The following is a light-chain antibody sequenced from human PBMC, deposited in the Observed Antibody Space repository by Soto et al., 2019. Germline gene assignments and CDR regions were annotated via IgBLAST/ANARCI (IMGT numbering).Light chain of an antibody. J-gene: IGLJ1*01. CDR1: SSDVGGYNY. Sequence: QSALTQPASVSGSPGQSISISCTGTSSDVGGYNYVSWYQQHPGKAPKLMIYDVSSRPSGVSNRFSGSKSGNTASLTISGLQAEDEADYYCSSYTGSSTPFVFGTGTKVTVL. CDR2: DVS. CDR3: SSYTGSSTPFV. V-gene: IGLV2-14*03.